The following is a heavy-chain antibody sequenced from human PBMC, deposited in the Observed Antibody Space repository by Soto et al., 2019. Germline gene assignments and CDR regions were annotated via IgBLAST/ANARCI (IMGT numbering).Heavy chain of an antibody. V-gene: IGHV4-59*01. CDR2: SHYSGNT. D-gene: IGHD1-1*01. CDR3: ARMNQLAPKRNAFDI. Sequence: PSETLSLTCTVSDGSIISYFWTWIRQAPGRGLQWIGYSHYSGNTNYNPSLKSRVTMSVDTSKNQFSLNPASVTAADTAVYYCARMNQLAPKRNAFDIWGQGTMVTVSS. CDR1: DGSIISYF. J-gene: IGHJ3*02.